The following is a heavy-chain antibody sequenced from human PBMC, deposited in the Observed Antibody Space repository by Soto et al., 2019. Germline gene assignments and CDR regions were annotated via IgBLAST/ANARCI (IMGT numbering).Heavy chain of an antibody. V-gene: IGHV4-39*01. CDR2: IYYSGST. CDR1: GGSISSSSYY. D-gene: IGHD6-19*01. J-gene: IGHJ1*01. CDR3: ARQGQWLVKDEYFQH. Sequence: SETLSLTCTVSGGSISSSSYYWGWIRQPPGKGLEWIGSIYYSGSTYYNPSLKSRVTISVDTSKNQFSLKLSSVAAADTAVYYCARQGQWLVKDEYFQHWGQGTLVTVSS.